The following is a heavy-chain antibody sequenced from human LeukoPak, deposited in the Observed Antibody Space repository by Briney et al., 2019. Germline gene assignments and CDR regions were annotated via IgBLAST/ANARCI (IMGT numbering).Heavy chain of an antibody. CDR2: IYGGVNT. J-gene: IGHJ4*02. CDR3: AKSPKTGFLFDY. D-gene: IGHD1-1*01. CDR1: GFTVSSDY. V-gene: IGHV3-66*01. Sequence: GGSLRLSCAASGFTVSSDYMSWVRQAPGKGLEWVSVIYGGVNTVYADSVQGRFTISRDNSKNTLYLQMSSLRAEDTAVYYCAKSPKTGFLFDYWGKGTLVTVSS.